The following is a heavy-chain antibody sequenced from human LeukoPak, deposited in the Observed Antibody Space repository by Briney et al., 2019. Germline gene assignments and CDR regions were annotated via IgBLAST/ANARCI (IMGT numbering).Heavy chain of an antibody. CDR3: ARASYGSGSPFDY. V-gene: IGHV1-69*05. CDR2: IIPIFGTA. Sequence: GATVKVSCKASGGTFRSYSMSWVRQAPAQGLEWMGRIIPIFGTANYAQKYQGRVTITTDESTNTAYMELSSLRSEDTAVYYCARASYGSGSPFDYWGQGTLVTVSS. CDR1: GGTFRSYS. D-gene: IGHD3-10*01. J-gene: IGHJ4*02.